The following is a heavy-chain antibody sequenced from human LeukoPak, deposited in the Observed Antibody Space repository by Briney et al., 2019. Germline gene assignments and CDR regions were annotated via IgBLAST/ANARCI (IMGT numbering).Heavy chain of an antibody. D-gene: IGHD1-1*01. V-gene: IGHV5-51*01. CDR2: IYPSDSDT. CDR3: ARRGGAYNSREFDY. J-gene: IGHJ4*02. CDR1: GYSFTSYW. Sequence: GESLKISCKGSGYSFTSYWIGWVRQMPGKGLEWMGIIYPSDSDTRYSPSFQGQVTISVDKSISTAYLQWSSLKVSDTAIYYCARRGGAYNSREFDYWGQGTLVTVSS.